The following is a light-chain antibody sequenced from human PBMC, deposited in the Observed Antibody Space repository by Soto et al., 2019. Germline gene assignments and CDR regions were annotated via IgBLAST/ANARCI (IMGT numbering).Light chain of an antibody. CDR1: QSVNRF. Sequence: EIVLTQSPGTLSLSPGERATLFCRASQSVNRFLAWFQQKPGQAPRVLIYGASNRASGVPDRFSGSGSDTDFTLTITRLEPEDFGMYYCHHYVGSPWAFGQGTKVE. V-gene: IGKV3-20*01. J-gene: IGKJ1*01. CDR3: HHYVGSPWA. CDR2: GAS.